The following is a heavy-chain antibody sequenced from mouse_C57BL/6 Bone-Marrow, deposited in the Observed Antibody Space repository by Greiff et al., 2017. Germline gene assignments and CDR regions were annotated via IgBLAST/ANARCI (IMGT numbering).Heavy chain of an antibody. CDR1: GTRSTNSN. V-gene: IGHV1-26*01. Sequence: EVQLHQSELELVKPGLSVRKSCKVSGTRSTNSNINWVKQTIGKTLEWIGDINLKNGGISYNQKFKGKATLTVDKSSSTAYMELRSLTSEDSAVYYCARRAYYYGSSYDYFDYWGQGTTLTVSS. J-gene: IGHJ2*01. D-gene: IGHD1-1*01. CDR3: ARRAYYYGSSYDYFDY. CDR2: INLKNGGI.